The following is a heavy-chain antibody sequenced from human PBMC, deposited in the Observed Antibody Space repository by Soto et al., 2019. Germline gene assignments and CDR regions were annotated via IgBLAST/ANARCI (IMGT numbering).Heavy chain of an antibody. CDR1: GETFTDYY. Sequence: QVQLMQSGAEVKKPGASVKVSCKASGETFTDYYIHWVRQDPGQGLEWMGTVNPSGGHTTYAQHFLGRVTMTWATSTSTLYMELTSLTSDDTAIYYCARGGHVVVVTAALDYWGQGTLATVSS. J-gene: IGHJ4*02. CDR2: VNPSGGHT. D-gene: IGHD2-21*02. V-gene: IGHV1-46*01. CDR3: ARGGHVVVVTAALDY.